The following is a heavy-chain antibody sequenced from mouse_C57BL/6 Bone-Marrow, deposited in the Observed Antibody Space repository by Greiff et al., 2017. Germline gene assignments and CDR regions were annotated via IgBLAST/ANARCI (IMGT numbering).Heavy chain of an antibody. J-gene: IGHJ4*01. CDR1: GYTFTSYW. V-gene: IGHV1-69*01. CDR3: ARGGGYAMDY. CDR2: FYPSDSST. Sequence: QVQLQQPGAELVMPGASVKLSCKASGYTFTSYWMHWVKPRPGQGLEWIWGFYPSDSSTNYNQKFKGKSTLTVDKSSSTAYMQLSSLTSEDSAVYYCARGGGYAMDYWGQGTSVTVAS.